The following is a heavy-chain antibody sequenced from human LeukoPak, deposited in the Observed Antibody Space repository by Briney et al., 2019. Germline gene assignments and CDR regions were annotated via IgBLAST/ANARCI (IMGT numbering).Heavy chain of an antibody. V-gene: IGHV1-2*06. J-gene: IGHJ1*01. CDR2: INPNSGGT. CDR1: GCTFTGYY. D-gene: IGHD3-22*01. Sequence: ASVKVSCKASGCTFTGYYMHWVRQAPGQGLEWMGRINPNSGGTNYAQKFQGRVTMTRDTSISTAYMELSRLRSDDTAVYYCARPNYDSSGYYYLTSAEYFQHWGQGTLVTVSS. CDR3: ARPNYDSSGYYYLTSAEYFQH.